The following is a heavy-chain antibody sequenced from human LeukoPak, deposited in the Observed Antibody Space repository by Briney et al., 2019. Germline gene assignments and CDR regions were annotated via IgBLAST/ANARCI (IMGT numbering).Heavy chain of an antibody. CDR1: GSTFSSYG. CDR2: IRYDGSNK. D-gene: IGHD6-13*01. Sequence: PGGSLRLSCAASGSTFSSYGMHWVRQAPGKGLEWVAFIRYDGSNKYYADSVKGRFTISRDNSKNTLYLQMNSLRAEDTAVYYCAKDAHIAAAGIDYWGQGTLVTVSS. CDR3: AKDAHIAAAGIDY. J-gene: IGHJ4*02. V-gene: IGHV3-30*02.